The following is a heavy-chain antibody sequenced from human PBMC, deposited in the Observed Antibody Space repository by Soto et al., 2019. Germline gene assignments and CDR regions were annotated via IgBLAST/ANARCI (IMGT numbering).Heavy chain of an antibody. Sequence: EVQLVESGGGLVKPGGSLRLSCAASGFTFSSYGMNWVRQAPGKGLEWVSSISSSSSYIYYADSVKGRFTISRDNAKNSLYLQMNSLRAEDTAVYYCARDWGYSSSWPTHGMDVWGQGTTVTVSS. CDR3: ARDWGYSSSWPTHGMDV. CDR2: ISSSSSYI. CDR1: GFTFSSYG. D-gene: IGHD6-13*01. V-gene: IGHV3-21*01. J-gene: IGHJ6*02.